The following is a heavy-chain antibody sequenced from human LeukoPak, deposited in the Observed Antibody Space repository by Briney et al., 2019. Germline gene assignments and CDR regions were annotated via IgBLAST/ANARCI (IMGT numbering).Heavy chain of an antibody. D-gene: IGHD3-10*01. CDR2: IRAYNGNT. CDR1: GYTFTSYG. J-gene: IGHJ4*02. Sequence: ASVTVSCKASGYTFTSYGISWVRQPPGRGLEWVGFIRAYNGNTNYAQKLQGRVTMTTDTATSTAYMELRSLISDDTAVYYCARGPYGSGDYWGQGNLVTVSS. CDR3: ARGPYGSGDY. V-gene: IGHV1-18*04.